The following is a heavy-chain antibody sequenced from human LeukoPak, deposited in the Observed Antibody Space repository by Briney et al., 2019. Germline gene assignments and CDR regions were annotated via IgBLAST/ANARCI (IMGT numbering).Heavy chain of an antibody. CDR1: GFSFNNYA. CDR2: ISGTGGST. D-gene: IGHD5-12*01. Sequence: PGGSLRLSCAASGFSFNNYAMNWVRQAPGKGLEWVSAISGTGGSTYYADSVKGRFTISRDNSKNTLYLQMNSLRAEDTAVYYCATGYSGYDARRDYWGQGTLVTVSS. V-gene: IGHV3-23*01. CDR3: ATGYSGYDARRDY. J-gene: IGHJ4*02.